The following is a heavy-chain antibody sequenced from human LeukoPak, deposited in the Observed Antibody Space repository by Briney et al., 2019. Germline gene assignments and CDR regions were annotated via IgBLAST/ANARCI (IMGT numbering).Heavy chain of an antibody. V-gene: IGHV3-64*01. CDR1: GFTFSSYA. CDR3: ARGRVFDY. J-gene: IGHJ4*02. CDR2: ISSNGGST. D-gene: IGHD3-3*01. Sequence: GGSLILSCAASGFTFSSYAMHWVRQAPGKGLEYVSAISSNGGSTYYANSVRGRFTISRDNSKNTLYLQMGSLRAEDMAVYYCARGRVFDYWGQGTLVTVSS.